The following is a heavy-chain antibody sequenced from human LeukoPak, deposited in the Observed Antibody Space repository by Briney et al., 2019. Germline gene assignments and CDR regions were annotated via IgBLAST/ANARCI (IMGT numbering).Heavy chain of an antibody. CDR1: GFTFSTYA. CDR2: ISVSGGTT. J-gene: IGHJ4*02. Sequence: GRSLRLSCAASGFTFSTYAMSWVRQAPGKGLDWVSGISVSGGTTHYADSVKGRFTISRDNSKNTLSLQMNSLRAEDTAVYYCAKGWTKYCSGGSCYSPLYYFDYWGQGTLVTVSS. CDR3: AKGWTKYCSGGSCYSPLYYFDY. D-gene: IGHD2-15*01. V-gene: IGHV3-23*01.